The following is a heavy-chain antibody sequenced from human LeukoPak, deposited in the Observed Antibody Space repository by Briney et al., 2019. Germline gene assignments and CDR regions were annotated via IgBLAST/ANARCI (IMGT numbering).Heavy chain of an antibody. CDR2: ISYDGSNK. CDR1: GVTFSSYS. CDR3: IRSTYKARTTGGYWGFDP. V-gene: IGHV3-30*03. J-gene: IGHJ5*02. D-gene: IGHD6-25*01. Sequence: PGGSLRLSCAASGVTFSSYSMNWVRQAPGKGLEWVAVISYDGSNKYYADSVKGRFTISRDNSKNTLYLQMNSLRAEDAAVYYCIRSTYKARTTGGYWGFDPWGQGTLVTVSS.